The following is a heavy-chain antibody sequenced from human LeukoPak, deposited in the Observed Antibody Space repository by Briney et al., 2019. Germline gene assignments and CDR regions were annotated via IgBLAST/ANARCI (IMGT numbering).Heavy chain of an antibody. D-gene: IGHD4-17*01. CDR3: AREGDDYGDYYFDY. Sequence: SETLSLTCTVSGGSISSYYWSWIRQPPGKGLEWIGRIYTSGSTNYNPSLKSRVTMSVDTSKNQFSLKLSSVTAADTAVYYCAREGDDYGDYYFDYWGQGTLVTVSS. V-gene: IGHV4-4*07. CDR1: GGSISSYY. CDR2: IYTSGST. J-gene: IGHJ4*02.